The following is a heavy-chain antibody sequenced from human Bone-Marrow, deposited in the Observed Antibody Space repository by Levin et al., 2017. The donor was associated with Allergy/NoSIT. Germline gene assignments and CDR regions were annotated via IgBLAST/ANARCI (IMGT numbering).Heavy chain of an antibody. CDR2: ISYDGTNK. V-gene: IGHV3-30-3*01. D-gene: IGHD1-1*01. CDR1: GFTFGSYA. J-gene: IGHJ5*02. CDR3: ARTVRQFQLGKDCFDP. Sequence: GESLKISCAASGFTFGSYAMHWVRQAPGKGLEWVAIISYDGTNKYYADSVRGRFTVSRDNSRNTLFLQIDTLRPEDTAVYYCARTVRQFQLGKDCFDPWGQGTLVTVST.